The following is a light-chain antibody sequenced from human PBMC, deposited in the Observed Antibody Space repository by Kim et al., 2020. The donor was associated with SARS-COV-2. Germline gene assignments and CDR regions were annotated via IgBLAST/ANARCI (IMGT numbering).Light chain of an antibody. J-gene: IGLJ2*01. CDR2: DDN. Sequence: QSVLTQPPSVSAAPGQKVTISCSGSSTNIGNNYVASYQQLPRTTPTLLIYDDNKQPSAMADRFSGSTTGTSATLGITGLQNGDEAAYYCGRWDSSLSAVVFGGGTQLTVL. CDR3: GRWDSSLSAVV. V-gene: IGLV1-51*01. CDR1: STNIGNNY.